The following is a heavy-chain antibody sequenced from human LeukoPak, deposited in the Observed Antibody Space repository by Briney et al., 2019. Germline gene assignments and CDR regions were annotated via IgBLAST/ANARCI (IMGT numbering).Heavy chain of an antibody. CDR1: GXTFSSYS. V-gene: IGHV3-48*04. D-gene: IGHD5-18*01. CDR2: ISSSSSTI. J-gene: IGHJ1*01. Sequence: GGSLRLSCAASGXTFSSYSMNWARQAPGKGLEWVSYISSSSSTIYYADSVKGRFTISRDNAKSSLYLQMNSLRAEDTAVYYCARAGYSMDTEYFQHWGQGTLITVSS. CDR3: ARAGYSMDTEYFQH.